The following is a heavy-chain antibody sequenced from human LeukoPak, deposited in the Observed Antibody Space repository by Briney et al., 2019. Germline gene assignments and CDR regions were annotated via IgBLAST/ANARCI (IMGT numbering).Heavy chain of an antibody. J-gene: IGHJ4*02. CDR1: GGTFSSYA. D-gene: IGHD3-3*01. V-gene: IGHV3-23*01. Sequence: SCKASGGTFSSYAMSWVRQAPGKGLEWVSAISGSGGSTYYADSVKGRFTISRDNSKNTLYLQMNSLRAEDTAVYYCAKDRRRIFGVGHFDYWGQGTLVTVSS. CDR3: AKDRRRIFGVGHFDY. CDR2: ISGSGGST.